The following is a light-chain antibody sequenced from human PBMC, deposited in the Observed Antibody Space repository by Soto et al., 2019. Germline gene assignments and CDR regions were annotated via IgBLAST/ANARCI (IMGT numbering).Light chain of an antibody. CDR1: SSDIGGYNY. J-gene: IGLJ2*01. CDR3: GSYGGSTNLV. CDR2: EVN. Sequence: QSVLTQPPSASGSPGQSVTISCTGTSSDIGGYNYVSWYQQHPGKAPKLMIYEVNKRPSGVPDRFSGSKSGNTASLTVSGLQAEDEADYYCGSYGGSTNLVFGGGTKVTVL. V-gene: IGLV2-8*01.